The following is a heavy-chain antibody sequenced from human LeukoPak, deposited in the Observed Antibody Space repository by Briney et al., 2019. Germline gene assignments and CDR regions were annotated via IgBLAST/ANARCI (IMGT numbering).Heavy chain of an antibody. CDR3: AKDSYGQWPKYYYYYYMDV. D-gene: IGHD6-19*01. V-gene: IGHV3-30*02. Sequence: GGSLRLSCAASGFTFSSYGMHWVRQAPGKGLEWVAFIRYDGSNKYYADSVKGRFTISRDNSKNTLYLQMNSLRAEDTAVYYCAKDSYGQWPKYYYYYYMDVWGKGTTVTISS. CDR2: IRYDGSNK. CDR1: GFTFSSYG. J-gene: IGHJ6*03.